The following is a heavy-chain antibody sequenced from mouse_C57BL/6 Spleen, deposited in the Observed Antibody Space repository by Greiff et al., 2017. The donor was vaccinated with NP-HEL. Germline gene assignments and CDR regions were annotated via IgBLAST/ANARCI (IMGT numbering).Heavy chain of an antibody. J-gene: IGHJ1*03. CDR3: ARSGYYGSGYFDV. Sequence: VQLQQSGPELVKPGASVKISCKASGYAFSSSWMNWVKQRPGKGLEWIGRIYPGDGDTNYNGKFKGKATLTADKSSSTAYMQLSSLTSEDSAVYFCARSGYYGSGYFDVWGTGTTVTVSS. D-gene: IGHD1-1*01. CDR2: IYPGDGDT. CDR1: GYAFSSSW. V-gene: IGHV1-82*01.